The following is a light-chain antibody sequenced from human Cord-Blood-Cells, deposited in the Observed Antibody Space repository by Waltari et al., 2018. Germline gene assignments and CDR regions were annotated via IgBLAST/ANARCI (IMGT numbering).Light chain of an antibody. Sequence: QSVLTQPPSASGTPGQRVTIPCSGSSSNIGSNYVYWYQQLPGTAPKLLIYRNKQRPSGVPDRFSGSKSGTSASLAISGLRSEDEADYYCAAWDDSLSGNWVFGGGTKLTVL. CDR2: RNK. CDR1: SSNIGSNY. V-gene: IGLV1-47*01. CDR3: AAWDDSLSGNWV. J-gene: IGLJ3*02.